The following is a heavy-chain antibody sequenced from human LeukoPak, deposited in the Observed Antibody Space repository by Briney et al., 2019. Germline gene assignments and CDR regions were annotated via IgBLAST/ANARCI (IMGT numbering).Heavy chain of an antibody. Sequence: PGRSLRLSCAASGFTFRNFGMHWVRQAPGKGLEWVAVIWYDGSEKYYADSVKGRFTISRDNSKNMLYLQTNSLRAEDTAVYYCVRERNAFQFLDYWGQGTVVTVSS. J-gene: IGHJ4*02. V-gene: IGHV3-33*01. D-gene: IGHD3-3*01. CDR2: IWYDGSEK. CDR3: VRERNAFQFLDY. CDR1: GFTFRNFG.